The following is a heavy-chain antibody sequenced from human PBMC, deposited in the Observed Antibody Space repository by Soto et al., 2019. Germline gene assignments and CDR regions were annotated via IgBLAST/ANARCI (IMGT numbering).Heavy chain of an antibody. V-gene: IGHV3-48*03. CDR1: GFTFSSYE. CDR2: ISSSGSTI. Sequence: PGGSLRLSCAASGFTFSSYEMNWVRQAPGKGLEWVSYISSSGSTIYYADSVKGRFTISRDNAKNSLYLQMNSLRAEDTAVYYCARSDGSYYSGWVFDYWGQGTLVTVSS. CDR3: ARSDGSYYSGWVFDY. D-gene: IGHD1-26*01. J-gene: IGHJ4*02.